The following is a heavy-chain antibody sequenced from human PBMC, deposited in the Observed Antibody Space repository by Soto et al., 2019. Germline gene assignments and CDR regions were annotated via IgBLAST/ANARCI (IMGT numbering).Heavy chain of an antibody. D-gene: IGHD6-19*01. CDR2: TWNDGSKK. CDR1: GFTFSSYG. Sequence: QVQLVASGGGVVQPGRSLRLSCAASGFTFSSYGMQWVRQAPGKGLDWVALTWNDGSKKYYADSVKGRFTISRDNSKNTLYLQMDGLRAEDTAVYYCARDMGYSSGHGFDYWGQGTLVTVSS. V-gene: IGHV3-33*01. CDR3: ARDMGYSSGHGFDY. J-gene: IGHJ4*02.